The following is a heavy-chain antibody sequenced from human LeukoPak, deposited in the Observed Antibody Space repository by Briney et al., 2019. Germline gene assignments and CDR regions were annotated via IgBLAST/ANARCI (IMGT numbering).Heavy chain of an antibody. J-gene: IGHJ4*02. Sequence: PGGSLRLSCAASGFTFSSYGMHWIRQAPGKGLEWVAVISYDGSNKYYADSVKGRFTISRDNSKNSLYLQMTSLRAEDTAVYYCARDFTGWEYWGQGTLVSVSS. CDR2: ISYDGSNK. V-gene: IGHV3-30*03. CDR3: ARDFTGWEY. D-gene: IGHD1-14*01. CDR1: GFTFSSYG.